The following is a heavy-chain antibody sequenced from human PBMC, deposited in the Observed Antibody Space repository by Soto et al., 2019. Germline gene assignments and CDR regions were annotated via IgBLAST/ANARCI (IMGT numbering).Heavy chain of an antibody. V-gene: IGHV4-39*01. Sequence: PSETLSLTCTVSGGSISSSSYYWGWIRQPPGKGLEWIGSIYYSGSTYYNPSLKSRVTISVDTSKNQFSLKLSSVTAADTAVYYCARQGSSEDSSGYYRVWALDYWGQGTLVTVSS. CDR1: GGSISSSSYY. D-gene: IGHD3-22*01. J-gene: IGHJ4*02. CDR2: IYYSGST. CDR3: ARQGSSEDSSGYYRVWALDY.